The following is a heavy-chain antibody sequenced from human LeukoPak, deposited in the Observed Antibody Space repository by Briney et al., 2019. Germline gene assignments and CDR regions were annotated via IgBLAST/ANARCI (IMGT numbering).Heavy chain of an antibody. CDR1: GAYISRYY. D-gene: IGHD3-22*01. CDR2: ISYSATT. Sequence: SGTLSLTSTVSGAYISRYYWSWIRQPPGKGLDWIGYISYSATTNYNPSLMSRVTITVDTSKNQFSLKLSSVTAADTAVYYCARDMRGDFYDNSGLNWFDPWGQGTLVTVSS. V-gene: IGHV4-59*01. CDR3: ARDMRGDFYDNSGLNWFDP. J-gene: IGHJ5*02.